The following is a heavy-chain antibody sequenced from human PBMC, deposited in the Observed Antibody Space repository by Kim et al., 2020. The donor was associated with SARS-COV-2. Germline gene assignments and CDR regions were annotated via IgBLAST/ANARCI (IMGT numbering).Heavy chain of an antibody. CDR2: IYYSGST. V-gene: IGHV4-59*01. CDR3: ARDLGKGLLWFGDYGMDV. Sequence: SETLSLTCTVSGGSISSYYWSWIRQPPGKGLEWIGYIYYSGSTNYNPSLKSRVTISVDTSKNQFSLRLSSVTAADTAVYYCARDLGKGLLWFGDYGMDVWGQGTTVTVSS. D-gene: IGHD3-10*01. CDR1: GGSISSYY. J-gene: IGHJ6*02.